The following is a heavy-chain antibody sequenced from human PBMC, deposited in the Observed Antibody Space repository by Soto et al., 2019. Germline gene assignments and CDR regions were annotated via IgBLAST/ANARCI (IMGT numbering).Heavy chain of an antibody. D-gene: IGHD3-22*01. CDR1: GFTVSSNY. CDR2: IYSGGST. V-gene: IGHV3-53*01. CDR3: ARSPMNFDYYDSSVGAFDI. J-gene: IGHJ3*02. Sequence: GGSLRLSCAASGFTVSSNYMSWVRQAPGKGLEWVSVIYSGGSTYYADSVKGRFTISRDNSKNTLYLQMNSLRAEDTAVYYCARSPMNFDYYDSSVGAFDIWGQGTMVTVSS.